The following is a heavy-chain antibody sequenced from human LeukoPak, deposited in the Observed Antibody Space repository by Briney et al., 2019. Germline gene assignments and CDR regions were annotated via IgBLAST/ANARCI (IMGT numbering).Heavy chain of an antibody. CDR2: IRYDGSNK. D-gene: IGHD3-10*01. J-gene: IGHJ4*02. CDR3: AKPLGEWNPYYYFDY. V-gene: IGHV3-30*02. Sequence: GGSLRPSCAASGFTFSSYGMHWVRQAPGKGLEWVAFIRYDGSNKYYADSVKGRFTISRDNSKNTLYLQMNSLRAEDTAVYYCAKPLGEWNPYYYFDYWGQGTLVTVSS. CDR1: GFTFSSYG.